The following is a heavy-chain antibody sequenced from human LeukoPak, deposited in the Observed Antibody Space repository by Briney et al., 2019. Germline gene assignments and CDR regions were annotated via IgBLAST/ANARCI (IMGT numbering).Heavy chain of an antibody. Sequence: EASVKVSCKASGGTFSSYAISWVRQAPGQGLEWMGRIIPIFGTANYAQKFQGRVTITTDESTSTAYMELSSLRSEDTAVYYCARESVDTAMAYYFDYWGQGTLVTVSS. J-gene: IGHJ4*02. CDR3: ARESVDTAMAYYFDY. CDR1: GGTFSSYA. CDR2: IIPIFGTA. V-gene: IGHV1-69*05. D-gene: IGHD5-18*01.